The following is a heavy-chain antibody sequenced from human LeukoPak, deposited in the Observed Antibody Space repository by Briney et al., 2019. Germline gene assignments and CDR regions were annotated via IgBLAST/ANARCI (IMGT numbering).Heavy chain of an antibody. CDR1: GFTFSSHG. D-gene: IGHD5-24*01. CDR2: IIPSGHTT. J-gene: IGHJ4*02. CDR3: AKDDRWLQFCC. V-gene: IGHV3-23*01. Sequence: PGGSLRLSCVASGFTFSSHGMNWVRQAPGKGLEGVSGIIPSGHTTYYAGSVRGRFTISRDNSRNTVYLQMNSLRAEDTAVYYCAKDDRWLQFCCWGQGTLVTVSA.